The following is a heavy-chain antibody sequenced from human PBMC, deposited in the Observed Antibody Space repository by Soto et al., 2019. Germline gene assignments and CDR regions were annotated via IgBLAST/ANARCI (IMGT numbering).Heavy chain of an antibody. D-gene: IGHD4-17*01. CDR3: ARDVGLGPVTVSTHVDY. Sequence: QVQLVQSGAEVKKPGSSVKVSCKATGGTFSNYTITWVRQAPGQGIVWMGRIIPILDIANYAKKFQGRVTITADKSTSTAYMELSSLRSEDTAVYYCARDVGLGPVTVSTHVDYWGQGTLVIVSS. V-gene: IGHV1-69*08. CDR1: GGTFSNYT. CDR2: IIPILDIA. J-gene: IGHJ4*02.